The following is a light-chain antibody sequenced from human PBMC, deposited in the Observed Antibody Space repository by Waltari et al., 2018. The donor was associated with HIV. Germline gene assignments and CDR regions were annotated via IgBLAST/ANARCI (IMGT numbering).Light chain of an antibody. Sequence: QSALTQPPSASGSPGQSVPISCTGTSSDIGGYTYVSWYQQYPGKAPKLMIYEVSKRPSGVPDRFSGSKSANTASLTVSGLQAEDEADYYCSSYGGSANLLFGGGTQLTVL. CDR2: EVS. V-gene: IGLV2-8*01. CDR3: SSYGGSANLL. CDR1: SSDIGGYTY. J-gene: IGLJ2*01.